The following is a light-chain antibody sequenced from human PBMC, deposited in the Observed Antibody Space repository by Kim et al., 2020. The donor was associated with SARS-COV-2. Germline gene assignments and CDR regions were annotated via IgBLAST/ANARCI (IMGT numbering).Light chain of an antibody. Sequence: MCPGQTASITCSGDKLGDKYACWYQQKPGQSPVLVIYQDSKRPAGIPERFSGSNSGNTATLTISGTQAMDEADYYCQAWDSSTVVFGGGTQLTVL. V-gene: IGLV3-1*01. J-gene: IGLJ2*01. CDR3: QAWDSSTVV. CDR1: KLGDKY. CDR2: QDS.